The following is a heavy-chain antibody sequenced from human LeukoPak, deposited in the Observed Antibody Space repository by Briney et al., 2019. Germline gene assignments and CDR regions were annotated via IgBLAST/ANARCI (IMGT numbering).Heavy chain of an antibody. J-gene: IGHJ4*02. D-gene: IGHD1-26*01. CDR3: ARSIVEWELLEAYYFDY. CDR2: ISAYNGNT. CDR1: GYTFTSYG. Sequence: GASVKVSCKASGYTFTSYGISWVRQAAGQGLEWMGCISAYNGNTNYAQKLQGRVTMTTDTSTSTAYMELRSLRSDDTAVYYCARSIVEWELLEAYYFDYWGQGTLVTVSS. V-gene: IGHV1-18*01.